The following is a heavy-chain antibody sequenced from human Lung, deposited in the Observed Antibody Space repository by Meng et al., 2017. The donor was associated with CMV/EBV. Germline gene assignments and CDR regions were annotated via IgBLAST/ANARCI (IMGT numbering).Heavy chain of an antibody. V-gene: IGHV4-34*01. J-gene: IGHJ4*02. CDR2: VNHRGSS. Sequence: SETLSLXXAVSGGSFSHNYWSWIRQPPGKGLEWIGEVNHRGSSNYNPSLMSRVTISVDTSKKQCSLKMSSVTAADTAVYYCAREAAGDYDSSGPVDYWGQGTLVXVSS. D-gene: IGHD3-22*01. CDR3: AREAAGDYDSSGPVDY. CDR1: GGSFSHNY.